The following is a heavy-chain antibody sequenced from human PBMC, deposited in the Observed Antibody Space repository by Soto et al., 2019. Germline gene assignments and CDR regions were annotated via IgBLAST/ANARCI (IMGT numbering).Heavy chain of an antibody. J-gene: IGHJ4*02. CDR2: ISAYNDKT. CDR3: ARFTGISKWTFDS. CDR1: GYTFTSYG. V-gene: IGHV1-18*01. D-gene: IGHD1-26*01. Sequence: QVQLVQSGAEVKKPGASVKVSCRASGYTFTSYGISWVRQAPGQGLEWMGWISAYNDKTTYAQKLQGRLTMTTDTSSNTAYMELRSLRYDDTAGYYCARFTGISKWTFDSWGQGTLVTVSS.